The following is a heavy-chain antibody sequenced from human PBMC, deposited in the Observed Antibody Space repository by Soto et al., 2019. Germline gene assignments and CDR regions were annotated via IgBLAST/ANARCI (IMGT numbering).Heavy chain of an antibody. J-gene: IGHJ5*02. D-gene: IGHD2-15*01. CDR3: ARAVVEGSSLWFEP. CDR2: MNTNLNAT. CDR1: GYTFTSHD. Sequence: GASVKVSCKASGYTFTSHDINWVRQAPGQGLQWMGWMNTNLNATGSPQAFKGRVPLTWNTSISTAYLELTSLKPDDTAVYSCARAVVEGSSLWFEPSGEGT. V-gene: IGHV1-8*01.